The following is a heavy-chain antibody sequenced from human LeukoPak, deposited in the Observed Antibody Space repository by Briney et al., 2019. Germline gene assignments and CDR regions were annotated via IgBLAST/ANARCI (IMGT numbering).Heavy chain of an antibody. J-gene: IGHJ6*03. CDR1: GFTFDDYG. V-gene: IGHV3-23*01. CDR3: AKGFDFEGYYYYYYMDV. D-gene: IGHD3-9*01. Sequence: PGGSLRLSCAASGFTFDDYGMTWVRQAPGKGLEWVSAISGSGGSTYYADSVKGRFTISRDNSKNTLYLQMNSLRAEDTAVYYCAKGFDFEGYYYYYYMDVWGKGTTVTISS. CDR2: ISGSGGST.